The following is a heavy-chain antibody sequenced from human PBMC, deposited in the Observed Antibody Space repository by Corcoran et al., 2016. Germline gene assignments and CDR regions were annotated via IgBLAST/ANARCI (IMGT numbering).Heavy chain of an antibody. CDR3: ASPLHDYRNPLGDYGMDV. CDR1: GGTFSSYA. Sequence: QVQLVQSGAEVKKPGSSVKVSCKASGGTFSSYAISWVRQAPGQGLEWMGGIIPIFGTANYAQKFQGRVTITADESTSTAYMELSSLRSEDTAVYYCASPLHDYRNPLGDYGMDVWGQGTTVTVSS. CDR2: IIPIFGTA. V-gene: IGHV1-69*01. J-gene: IGHJ6*02. D-gene: IGHD4-4*01.